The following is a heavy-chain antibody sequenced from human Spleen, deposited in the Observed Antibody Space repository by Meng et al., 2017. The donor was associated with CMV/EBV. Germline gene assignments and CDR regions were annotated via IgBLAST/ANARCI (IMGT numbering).Heavy chain of an antibody. CDR1: GGSFSGYY. CDR2: INHSGST. V-gene: IGHV4-34*01. D-gene: IGHD4-17*01. CDR3: ARADDYGDYGPFDY. J-gene: IGHJ4*02. Sequence: SETLSLTCAVYGGSFSGYYWSWIRQPPGKGLEWIGEINHSGSTNYNPSLKSRVTISVDTSKNQFSLKLSSVTAADTAVYYCARADDYGDYGPFDYWGQGTLVTVSS.